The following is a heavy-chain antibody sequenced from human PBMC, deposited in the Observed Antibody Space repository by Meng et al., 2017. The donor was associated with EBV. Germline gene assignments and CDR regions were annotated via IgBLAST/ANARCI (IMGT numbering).Heavy chain of an antibody. D-gene: IGHD3-22*01. Sequence: QVQLVQSGAEGKKPGASVKVSCKASGYTLTSYGISWVRQAPGQGLEWMGWISAYNGNTNYAQKLQGRVTMTTDTSTSTAYMELRSLRSDDTAVYYCARDGRLYDTPSPFDYWGQGTLVTVSS. CDR1: GYTLTSYG. V-gene: IGHV1-18*01. CDR3: ARDGRLYDTPSPFDY. CDR2: ISAYNGNT. J-gene: IGHJ4*02.